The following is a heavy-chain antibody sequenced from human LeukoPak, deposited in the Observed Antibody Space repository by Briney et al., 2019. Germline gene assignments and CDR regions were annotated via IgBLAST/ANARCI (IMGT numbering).Heavy chain of an antibody. D-gene: IGHD2-15*01. CDR2: ISYDGSNK. CDR1: GFTFSSYA. Sequence: PGGSLRLSCAASGFTFSSYAMYWVRQAPGKGLEWVAVISYDGSNKYYADSVKGRFTISRDNSKDTLYLQMNSLRAEDTAVYYCARGTLPSWSFDYWGQGTLVTVSS. CDR3: ARGTLPSWSFDY. J-gene: IGHJ4*02. V-gene: IGHV3-30-3*01.